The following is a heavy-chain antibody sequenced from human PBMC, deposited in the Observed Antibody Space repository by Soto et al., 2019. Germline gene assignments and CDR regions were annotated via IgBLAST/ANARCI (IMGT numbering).Heavy chain of an antibody. V-gene: IGHV4-39*01. CDR2: IYYSGST. J-gene: IGHJ4*02. D-gene: IGHD3-9*01. CDR1: GGSISSSSYY. Sequence: TSETLSLTCTVSGGSISSSSYYWGWIRQPPGKGLEWIGSIYYSGSTYYNPSLKSRVTISVDTSKNQFSLKLSSVTAADTAVYYCARLYYDILTGYYFDYWGQGTLVTVSS. CDR3: ARLYYDILTGYYFDY.